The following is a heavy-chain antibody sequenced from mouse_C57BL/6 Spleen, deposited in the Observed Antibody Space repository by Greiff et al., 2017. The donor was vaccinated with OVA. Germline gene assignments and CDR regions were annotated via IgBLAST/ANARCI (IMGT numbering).Heavy chain of an antibody. CDR2: ISYDGSN. D-gene: IGHD1-1*01. J-gene: IGHJ2*01. CDR3: ARGDITTVVADY. CDR1: GYSITSGYY. Sequence: ESGPGLVKPSQSLSLTCSVTGYSITSGYYWNWIRQFPGNKLEWMGYISYDGSNNYNPSLKNRISITRDTSKNQFFLKLNSVTTEDTATYYCARGDITTVVADYWGQGTTLTVSS. V-gene: IGHV3-6*01.